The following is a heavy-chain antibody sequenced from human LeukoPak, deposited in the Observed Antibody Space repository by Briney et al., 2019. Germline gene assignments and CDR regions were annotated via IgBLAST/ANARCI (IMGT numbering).Heavy chain of an antibody. CDR2: INSDGSST. J-gene: IGHJ4*02. V-gene: IGHV3-74*01. D-gene: IGHD5-18*01. CDR1: GLPFSSYT. CDR3: ARDGYSYGPGIDY. Sequence: GGSLRLSCAASGLPFSSYTMSWVRQAPGKGLVWVSCINSDGSSTSYADSVKGRFTISRDNAKNTLYLQMNSLRAEDTAVYYCARDGYSYGPGIDYWGQGTLVTVSS.